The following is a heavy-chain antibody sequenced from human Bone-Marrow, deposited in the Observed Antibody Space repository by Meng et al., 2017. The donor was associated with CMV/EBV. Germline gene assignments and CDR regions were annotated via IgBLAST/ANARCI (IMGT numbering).Heavy chain of an antibody. CDR3: AREGGGGWFDP. Sequence: QVQLVESGGGVVQPGRSLRLSCAASGFTFSSYAMHWVRPAPGKGLEWVAVISYDGSNKYYADSVKGRFTISRDNSKNTLYLQMNSLRAEDTAVYYCAREGGGGWFDPWGQGTLINVSS. J-gene: IGHJ5*02. CDR2: ISYDGSNK. D-gene: IGHD3-16*01. V-gene: IGHV3-30-3*01. CDR1: GFTFSSYA.